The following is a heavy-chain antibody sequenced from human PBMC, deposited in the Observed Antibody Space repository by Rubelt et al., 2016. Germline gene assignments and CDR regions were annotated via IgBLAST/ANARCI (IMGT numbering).Heavy chain of an antibody. CDR2: ISAYNGNT. CDR3: ARTPGGYSGYDHLFYFDY. V-gene: IGHV1-18*01. J-gene: IGHJ4*02. Sequence: GRGLEWMGWISAYNGNTNYAQKLQGRVTMTTDTSTSTAYMELRSLRSDDTAVYYCARTPGGYSGYDHLFYFDYWGQGTLVTVSS. D-gene: IGHD5-12*01.